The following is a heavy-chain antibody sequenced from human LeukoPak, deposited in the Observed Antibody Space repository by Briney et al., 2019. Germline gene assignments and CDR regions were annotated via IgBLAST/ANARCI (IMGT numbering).Heavy chain of an antibody. CDR3: ARDRRAYCSGGSCYHSSSYYYYYMDV. CDR1: GGSISSYY. CDR2: IYTSGST. J-gene: IGHJ6*03. Sequence: SETLSLTCTVSGGSISSYYWSWIRQPAGKGLEWVGRIYTSGSTNYYPSLKSRVTMSVGTSKNQFSLKLSAVTAAAKAVYYCARDRRAYCSGGSCYHSSSYYYYYMDVWGKRTTGTVSS. D-gene: IGHD2-15*01. V-gene: IGHV4-4*07.